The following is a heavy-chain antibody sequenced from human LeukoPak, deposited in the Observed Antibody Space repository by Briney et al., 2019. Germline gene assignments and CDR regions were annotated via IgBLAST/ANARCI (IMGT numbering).Heavy chain of an antibody. J-gene: IGHJ4*02. V-gene: IGHV4-34*01. CDR2: INHSGST. Sequence: PSETLSLTCAVYGGSFSGYYWSWIRQPPGKGLEWIGEINHSGSTNYNPSLKSRVTISVDTSKNQFSLKLSSVTAADTAVYYCASGIRGDFDYWGQGTLVTVSS. D-gene: IGHD3-16*01. CDR3: ASGIRGDFDY. CDR1: GGSFSGYY.